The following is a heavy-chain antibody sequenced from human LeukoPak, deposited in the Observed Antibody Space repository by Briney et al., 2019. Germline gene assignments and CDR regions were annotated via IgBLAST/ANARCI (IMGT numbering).Heavy chain of an antibody. J-gene: IGHJ3*02. CDR3: ARERGYCTNGVCYPDAFDI. V-gene: IGHV4-59*01. CDR2: IYYSGST. CDR1: GGSISSYY. Sequence: SETLSLTCTVSGGSISSYYWSWIRQPPGKGLGWIGYIYYSGSTNYNPSLKSRVTISVDTSKNQFSLKLSSVTAADTAVYYCARERGYCTNGVCYPDAFDIWGQGTMVTVSS. D-gene: IGHD2-8*01.